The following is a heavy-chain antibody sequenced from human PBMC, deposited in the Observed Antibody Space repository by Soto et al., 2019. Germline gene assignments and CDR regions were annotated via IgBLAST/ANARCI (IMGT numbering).Heavy chain of an antibody. CDR3: AKDRYGDYGGIDY. J-gene: IGHJ4*02. D-gene: IGHD4-17*01. V-gene: IGHV3-23*01. CDR1: GFTFSTYA. Sequence: EVQLLESGGGLVQPGGSLRLSCAASGFTFSTYAMIWVRQPPGKGLEWVSVITGSGGSTYYADSVKGRFTISRDTSKNTLFLQMNSLRAEDTAVYYCAKDRYGDYGGIDYWGKGTMVTVSS. CDR2: ITGSGGST.